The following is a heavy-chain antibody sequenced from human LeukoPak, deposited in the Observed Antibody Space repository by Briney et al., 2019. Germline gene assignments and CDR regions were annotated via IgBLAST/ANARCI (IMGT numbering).Heavy chain of an antibody. J-gene: IGHJ4*02. CDR3: ARGPIVGATPPYFDY. V-gene: IGHV4-34*01. D-gene: IGHD1-26*01. Sequence: SETLSLTCAVYGGSFSGYYWSWIRQPPGKGLEWIGEINHSGSTNYNPSLKSRVTISVDTSKNQFSLKLSSATAADTAVYYCARGPIVGATPPYFDYWGQGTLVTVSS. CDR1: GGSFSGYY. CDR2: INHSGST.